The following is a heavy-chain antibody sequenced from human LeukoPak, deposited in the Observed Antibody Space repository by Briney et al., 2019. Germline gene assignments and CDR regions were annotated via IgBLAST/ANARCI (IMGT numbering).Heavy chain of an antibody. Sequence: NPSETLSLTCAVYGGSFSGYYWSWIRRPPGKGLEWIGEINHSGSTNYNPSLKSRVTISVDTSKNQFSLKLSSVTAADTAVYYCARGVVVVPAATTYYYYYGMDVWGQGTTVTVSS. CDR1: GGSFSGYY. V-gene: IGHV4-34*01. CDR3: ARGVVVVPAATTYYYYYGMDV. J-gene: IGHJ6*02. D-gene: IGHD2-2*01. CDR2: INHSGST.